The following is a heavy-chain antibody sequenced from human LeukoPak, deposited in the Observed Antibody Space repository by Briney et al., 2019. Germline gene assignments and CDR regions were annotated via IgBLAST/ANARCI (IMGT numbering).Heavy chain of an antibody. CDR1: GGSISGYF. V-gene: IGHV4-4*09. Sequence: SETLSLTCTVSGGSISGYFWSWIRQPPGKGLEWIGYIYTNGSTGYNPSLKSRVTISVDTSKNQFSLKVSSVTAAVTAVYYCAIAGYWGQGTLVTVSS. J-gene: IGHJ4*02. CDR3: AIAGY. CDR2: IYTNGST.